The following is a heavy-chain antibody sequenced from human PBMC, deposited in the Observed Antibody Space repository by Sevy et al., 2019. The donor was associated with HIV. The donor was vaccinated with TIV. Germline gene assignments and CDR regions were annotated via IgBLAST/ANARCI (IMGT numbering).Heavy chain of an antibody. Sequence: GGSLRLSCAASGFTFSGYGMHWVRQAPGKGLEWVTSIQNNGNNKEYTDSVKGRFTISRDNSKNTLYLEMNSLRPEDTAVYYCAKDFWSEYVWGKGTTVTVSS. CDR1: GFTFSGYG. D-gene: IGHD3-3*01. V-gene: IGHV3-30*02. CDR3: AKDFWSEYV. CDR2: IQNNGNNK. J-gene: IGHJ6*04.